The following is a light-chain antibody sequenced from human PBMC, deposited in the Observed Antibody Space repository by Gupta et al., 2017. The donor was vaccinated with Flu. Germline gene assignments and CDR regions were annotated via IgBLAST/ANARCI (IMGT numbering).Light chain of an antibody. CDR1: QSILYSSNNKYY. Sequence: DIVMTQSPDSLAVSLGERATINCKSSQSILYSSNNKYYLAWYQQKPGQPPKLLIYWASARESGVPDRFSGSGSGTDFTLTISSLQAEDVAIYYCQQYYNTLPYTFGQGTKLEIK. J-gene: IGKJ2*01. CDR3: QQYYNTLPYT. CDR2: WAS. V-gene: IGKV4-1*01.